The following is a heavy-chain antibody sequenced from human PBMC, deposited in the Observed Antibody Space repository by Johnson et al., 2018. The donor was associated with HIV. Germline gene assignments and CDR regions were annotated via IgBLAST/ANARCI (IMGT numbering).Heavy chain of an antibody. CDR1: GFTFDDYG. CDR2: INWNGPST. D-gene: IGHD2-15*01. CDR3: ARVTGFCSGGRCCDAFDI. V-gene: IGHV3-20*04. Sequence: VQLVESGGGLVQPGGSLRLSCAASGFTFDDYGMSWVRRAPGRGLEWVSYINWNGPSTGYADSVKGRFTISRDNAKDSLYLQMNSLSAWDTALYYCARVTGFCSGGRCCDAFDIWGQGTMVTVSS. J-gene: IGHJ3*02.